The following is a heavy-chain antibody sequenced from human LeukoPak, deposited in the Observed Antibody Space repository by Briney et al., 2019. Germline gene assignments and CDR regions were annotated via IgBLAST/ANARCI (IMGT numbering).Heavy chain of an antibody. D-gene: IGHD2-15*01. CDR1: GFHFTSYW. CDR2: IDPSDSYT. V-gene: IGHV5-10-1*01. J-gene: IGHJ4*02. Sequence: PGESLQISCKGSGFHFTSYWISWVRPLPGKGLEWMGRIDPSDSYTNYSPSFQGHVTISADKSISTAYLQWSSLKASDTAMYYCARFQYCSGGSCYNYFDYWGQGTLVTVSS. CDR3: ARFQYCSGGSCYNYFDY.